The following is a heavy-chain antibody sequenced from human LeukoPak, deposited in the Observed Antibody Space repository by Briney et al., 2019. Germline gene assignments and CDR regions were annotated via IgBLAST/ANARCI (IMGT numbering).Heavy chain of an antibody. CDR2: ISSTSNMI. CDR1: GFTFSNYE. Sequence: AGGSLRLSCAASGFTFSNYEMNWVRQAPGKGLEWVSYISSTSNMIYYADSVRGRFTISRDNAENSLYLQMNSLRAEDTAVYYCATASGSWYRYYFDNWGQGTLVTVSS. D-gene: IGHD6-13*01. V-gene: IGHV3-48*03. CDR3: ATASGSWYRYYFDN. J-gene: IGHJ4*02.